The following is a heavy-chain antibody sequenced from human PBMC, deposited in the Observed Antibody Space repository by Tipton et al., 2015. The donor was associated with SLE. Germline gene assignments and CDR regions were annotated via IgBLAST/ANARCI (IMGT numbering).Heavy chain of an antibody. Sequence: RSLRLSCAASGFTFSSSGMHWVRQAPGKGLEWVAVISYDGSNEYYADSVKGRFTISRDNSKNTLYLQMNSLRTEDTAVYYCARVLTYCGGDCYLGDAFDIWGQGTMVTVSS. CDR2: ISYDGSNE. D-gene: IGHD2-21*02. V-gene: IGHV3-30*03. CDR1: GFTFSSSG. J-gene: IGHJ3*02. CDR3: ARVLTYCGGDCYLGDAFDI.